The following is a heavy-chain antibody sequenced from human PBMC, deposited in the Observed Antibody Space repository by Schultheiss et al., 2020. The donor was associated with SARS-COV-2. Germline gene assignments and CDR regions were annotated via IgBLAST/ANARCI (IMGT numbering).Heavy chain of an antibody. J-gene: IGHJ4*02. CDR2: INHSGST. Sequence: SETLSLTCAVSGGSISSSNWWSWVRQPPGKGLEWIGEINHSGSTKYNPSLESRVTLSVDKSKNQFSLKLSSVTAADTAVYYCARGGLLWFGEMNQWGQGTLVTVSS. V-gene: IGHV4-4*02. CDR3: ARGGLLWFGEMNQ. CDR1: GGSISSSNW. D-gene: IGHD3-10*01.